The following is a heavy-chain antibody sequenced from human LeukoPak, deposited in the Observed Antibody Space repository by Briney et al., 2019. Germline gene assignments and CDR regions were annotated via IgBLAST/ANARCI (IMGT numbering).Heavy chain of an antibody. Sequence: SETLSLTCTVSGGSISSSSYYWGWIRQPPGKGLEWIGSIYYSGSTYYNPSLKSRVTISVDTSKNQFSLKLSSVTAADTAVYYCARRGCSTSCYEVKRLITMKASLGYFDYWGQGTLVTVSS. CDR2: IYYSGST. V-gene: IGHV4-39*01. D-gene: IGHD2-2*01. CDR3: ARRGCSTSCYEVKRLITMKASLGYFDY. CDR1: GGSISSSSYY. J-gene: IGHJ4*02.